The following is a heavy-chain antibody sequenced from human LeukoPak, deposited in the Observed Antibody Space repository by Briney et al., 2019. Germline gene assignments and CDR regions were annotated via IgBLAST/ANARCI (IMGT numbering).Heavy chain of an antibody. Sequence: PGGSLRLSCAASGFTFSNYEMNWVRQAPGKGLEWVSYITSSGNTIYYADSVKGRFTISRDNAKNSLYLQMNSLRAEDTAVYYCARLTTMTTTGGPFDYWGQGTLVTVSS. D-gene: IGHD4-17*01. CDR3: ARLTTMTTTGGPFDY. CDR1: GFTFSNYE. V-gene: IGHV3-48*03. J-gene: IGHJ4*02. CDR2: ITSSGNTI.